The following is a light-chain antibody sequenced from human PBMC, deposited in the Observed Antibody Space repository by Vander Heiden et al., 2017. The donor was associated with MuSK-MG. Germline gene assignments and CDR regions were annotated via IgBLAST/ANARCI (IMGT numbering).Light chain of an antibody. V-gene: IGLV4-69*01. Sequence: QLVLTQSPSASASLGASVKLTCTLSSGHSSYCIAWQQQQSEKGPRYLMKLNSDGSHSKGDGIPDRFSGSSSGAERYLTISSLQSEDEAAYYCQTWDTGIQVFGGGTKLTVL. CDR3: QTWDTGIQV. CDR2: LNSDGSH. J-gene: IGLJ2*01. CDR1: SGHSSYC.